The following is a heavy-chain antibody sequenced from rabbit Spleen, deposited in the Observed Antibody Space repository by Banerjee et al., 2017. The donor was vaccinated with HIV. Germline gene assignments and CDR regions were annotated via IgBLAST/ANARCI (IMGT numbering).Heavy chain of an antibody. V-gene: IGHV1S40*01. J-gene: IGHJ4*01. CDR2: IYAGGSGGT. CDR1: GFSFSSSYW. Sequence: QSLEESGGDLVKPGASLTLTCTASGFSFSSSYWICWVRQAPGKGLEWIACIYAGGSGGTYYASWAKGRFTISKTSSTTVTLQMTSLTAADTATYFCTIATMTLVITDLWGPGTLVTGS. CDR3: TIATMTLVITDL. D-gene: IGHD2-1*01.